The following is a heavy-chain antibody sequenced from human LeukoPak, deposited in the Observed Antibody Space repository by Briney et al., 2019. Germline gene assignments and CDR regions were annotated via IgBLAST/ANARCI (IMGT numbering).Heavy chain of an antibody. V-gene: IGHV3-74*01. CDR3: ARDLGGPGH. Sequence: GGSLRLSCAASGFTFSSYWMHWVRQGPGKGLMWVSRINNDGSSTSYADSVKGRFTISRDNAKNTLYLQMNSLRAEDTGVYFCARDLGGPGHWGQGTLVTVSS. D-gene: IGHD6-25*01. CDR1: GFTFSSYW. J-gene: IGHJ1*01. CDR2: INNDGSST.